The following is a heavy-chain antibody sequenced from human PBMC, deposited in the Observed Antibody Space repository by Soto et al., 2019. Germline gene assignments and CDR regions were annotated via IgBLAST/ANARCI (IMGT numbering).Heavy chain of an antibody. Sequence: EVQLLESGGGLVQPGGSLRLSCAASGFSFSDFCMSWFRQAPGRGLEWVSAITDTASSRYYADSVKGRFTISRDNSKNTLYLQMNSLRAEDTARYYCAKWADGYGVSALESWGQGTLVTVSS. CDR3: AKWADGYGVSALES. V-gene: IGHV3-23*01. CDR2: ITDTASSR. J-gene: IGHJ4*02. CDR1: GFSFSDFC. D-gene: IGHD5-12*01.